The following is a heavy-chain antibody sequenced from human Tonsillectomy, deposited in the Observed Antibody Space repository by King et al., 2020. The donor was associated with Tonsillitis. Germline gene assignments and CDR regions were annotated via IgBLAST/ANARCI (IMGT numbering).Heavy chain of an antibody. J-gene: IGHJ4*02. CDR2: ISESGDTT. CDR3: AKQFLDAN. D-gene: IGHD1-1*01. Sequence: VQLVESGGGLVQPGGSLRLSCAASGLTFSNYAMNWVRQAQGKGLEWVSSISESGDTTDYADSVRGRFTISRDNSRNTLYLQMNRLRAEDTAVYYCAKQFLDANWGQGTLVTVSS. V-gene: IGHV3-23*04. CDR1: GLTFSNYA.